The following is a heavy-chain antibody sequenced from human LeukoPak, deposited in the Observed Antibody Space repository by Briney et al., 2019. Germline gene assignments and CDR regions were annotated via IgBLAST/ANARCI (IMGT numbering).Heavy chain of an antibody. J-gene: IGHJ4*02. D-gene: IGHD1-26*01. CDR1: GFTFGDYA. V-gene: IGHV3-43D*03. Sequence: PGGSLRLSCAASGFTFGDYAMHWVRQAPGQGLEWVSLISWDGGSTYYADSVKGRFTISRDNSKNSLYLQMKSLRAEDTALYYCAKGGGSYHGLDYWGQGTLVTVSS. CDR2: ISWDGGST. CDR3: AKGGGSYHGLDY.